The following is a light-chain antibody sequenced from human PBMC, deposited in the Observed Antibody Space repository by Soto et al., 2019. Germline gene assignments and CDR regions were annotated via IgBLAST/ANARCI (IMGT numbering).Light chain of an antibody. CDR3: QQYGSSPWT. Sequence: EIVLTQSPGTLSLSPGERATLSCRASQSVSSSYLAWYQQKPGQAPRLLIYGASSRATGIPDRFSGSGSETDFTLTISRLEPEDCAVYYCQQYGSSPWTFGQGNKVEIK. V-gene: IGKV3-20*01. CDR2: GAS. J-gene: IGKJ1*01. CDR1: QSVSSSY.